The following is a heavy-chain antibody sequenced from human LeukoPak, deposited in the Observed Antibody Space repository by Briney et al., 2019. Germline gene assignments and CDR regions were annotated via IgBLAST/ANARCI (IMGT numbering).Heavy chain of an antibody. J-gene: IGHJ4*02. D-gene: IGHD1-26*01. CDR2: INPNRGGT. V-gene: IGHV1-2*02. CDR3: ASSTWSGSDFDY. Sequence: ASVKVSCKASGYTFTGYYMHWVRQAPGQGLEWMGWINPNRGGTNYAQKFQGRVTMTKDTSISTAYMELSRLRSDDTAVYYCASSTWSGSDFDYWGQGTLVTVSS. CDR1: GYTFTGYY.